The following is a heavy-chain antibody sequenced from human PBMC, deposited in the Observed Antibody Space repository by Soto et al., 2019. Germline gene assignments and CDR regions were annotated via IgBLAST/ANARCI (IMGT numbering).Heavy chain of an antibody. CDR2: INPKSGGT. CDR1: GYTFSGHY. V-gene: IGHV1-2*02. Sequence: QVQRVQSGAEVRKPGASVKVSCNVTGYTFSGHYLHWVRQAPGQGLEWMGWINPKSGGTNYAQKFQDRVTMTADTSVSAASMELTSLRYDDTAVFYCARGLYSSPAYCFDSWGQGTLVTVSS. J-gene: IGHJ4*02. D-gene: IGHD6-13*01. CDR3: ARGLYSSPAYCFDS.